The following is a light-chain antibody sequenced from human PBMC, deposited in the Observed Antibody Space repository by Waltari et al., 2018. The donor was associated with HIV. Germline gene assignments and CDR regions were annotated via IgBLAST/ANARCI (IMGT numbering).Light chain of an antibody. CDR2: SSN. V-gene: IGLV7-43*01. CDR1: TGAVSTSPY. Sequence: VVTQQPSLTVSPGGTVTLTCPSSTGAVSTSPYPCWFQQRPGQAPRPLLFSSNKRHSSSPVPVPGFLLGDKTIPSLSPVQPEDEADYDCLFYYCGRRPSWVFGGGTKVTVL. CDR3: LFYYCGRRPSWV. J-gene: IGLJ3*02.